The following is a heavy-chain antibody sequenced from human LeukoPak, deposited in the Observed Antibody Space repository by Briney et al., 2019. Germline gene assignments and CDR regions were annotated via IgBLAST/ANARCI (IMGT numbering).Heavy chain of an antibody. CDR3: ARDGYCSSTSCWGPSSYYYYMDV. Sequence: PSETLSLTCTVSGGSISSYYWSWIRQPAGKGLEWIGRIYTSGSTNYNPSLKSRVTMSVDTSKNQFSLKLSSVTAADTAVYYCARDGYCSSTSCWGPSSYYYYMDVWGKGTTVTVSS. D-gene: IGHD2-2*03. CDR2: IYTSGST. V-gene: IGHV4-4*07. J-gene: IGHJ6*03. CDR1: GGSISSYY.